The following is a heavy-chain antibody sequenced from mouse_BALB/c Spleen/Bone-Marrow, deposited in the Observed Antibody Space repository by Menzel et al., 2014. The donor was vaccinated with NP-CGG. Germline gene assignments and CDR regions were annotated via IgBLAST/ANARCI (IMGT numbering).Heavy chain of an antibody. CDR1: GFNIKDTY. CDR3: ARWLLKCYAMDY. Sequence: EVQLQQSGAELVKPGASVKLSCTASGFNIKDTYMHWVKQRPEQGLEWIGRIDPANGNTKYDPKFQGKATITAETSSNTAYLQLSSLTAEDNAVYYCARWLLKCYAMDYWGQGTSVTGSS. CDR2: IDPANGNT. V-gene: IGHV14-3*02. J-gene: IGHJ4*01. D-gene: IGHD2-3*01.